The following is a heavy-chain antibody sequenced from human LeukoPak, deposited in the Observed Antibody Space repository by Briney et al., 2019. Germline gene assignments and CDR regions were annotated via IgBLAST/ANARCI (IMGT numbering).Heavy chain of an antibody. CDR2: ISGSGGGT. J-gene: IGHJ4*02. Sequence: AGSLRLSCAASGFTFSSYAMSWVRQPPRKGLELVSVISGSGGGTYYADSVRGRLPISRDNSKNTLYVHMNSLRAEDTAVYYCAKVAPARCGDYDYFEHWGQGTLVPVSS. V-gene: IGHV3-23*01. CDR1: GFTFSSYA. D-gene: IGHD4-17*01. CDR3: AKVAPARCGDYDYFEH.